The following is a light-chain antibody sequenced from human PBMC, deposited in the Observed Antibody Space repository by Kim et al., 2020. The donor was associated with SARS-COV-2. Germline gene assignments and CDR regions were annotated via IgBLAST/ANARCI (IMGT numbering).Light chain of an antibody. CDR2: AAS. Sequence: ASVGDRVTITCRASQSISSYLNWYQQKPGKAPKLLIYAASRLQSGVPSRFSGSGSGTDFTLTISSLRPEGFATYYCQQSYSTPWTFGQGTKVDIK. CDR3: QQSYSTPWT. J-gene: IGKJ1*01. CDR1: QSISSY. V-gene: IGKV1-39*01.